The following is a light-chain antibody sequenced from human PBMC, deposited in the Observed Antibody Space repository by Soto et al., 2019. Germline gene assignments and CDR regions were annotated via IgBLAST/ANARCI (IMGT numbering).Light chain of an antibody. V-gene: IGLV2-14*01. Sequence: QSALTQPASVSGSPGQSITISCTGTSSDVGGYNYVSWYQQHPGKAPKLMIYDVSNQPSGVSNRFSGSKSGNTASLTISGLQAEDEADYYCSSYTSSSTPYVFGTGTQLTVL. CDR1: SSDVGGYNY. CDR3: SSYTSSSTPYV. J-gene: IGLJ1*01. CDR2: DVS.